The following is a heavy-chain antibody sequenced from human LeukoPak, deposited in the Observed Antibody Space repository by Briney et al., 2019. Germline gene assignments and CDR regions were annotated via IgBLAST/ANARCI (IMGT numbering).Heavy chain of an antibody. J-gene: IGHJ4*02. CDR3: AKDTGLQWLVNTGFDY. CDR2: ISWNSGSI. D-gene: IGHD5-12*01. Sequence: GSSLRLSCAAPAFTFDDYAMHWVRQAPGKGLERVSGISWNSGSIGSADSVKGRFTISRDNAKNYLYLQMISLRAEDTALYYCAKDTGLQWLVNTGFDYWGQGTPVTVSS. CDR1: AFTFDDYA. V-gene: IGHV3-9*01.